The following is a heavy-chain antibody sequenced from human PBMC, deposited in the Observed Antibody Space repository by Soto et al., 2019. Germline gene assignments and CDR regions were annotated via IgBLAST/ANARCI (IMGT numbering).Heavy chain of an antibody. J-gene: IGHJ4*02. V-gene: IGHV3-23*01. D-gene: IGHD5-12*01. CDR1: GFTFSSYA. CDR3: AKDLGGYDFFGNDY. CDR2: ISGSGGST. Sequence: EVQLLESGGGLVQTGGSLRLSCAASGFTFSSYAMSWVRQAPGKGLEWVSAISGSGGSTYYADSVKGRFTSSRDNSKNTLYLQMNSLRAEDTAVYYCAKDLGGYDFFGNDYWGQGTLVTVSS.